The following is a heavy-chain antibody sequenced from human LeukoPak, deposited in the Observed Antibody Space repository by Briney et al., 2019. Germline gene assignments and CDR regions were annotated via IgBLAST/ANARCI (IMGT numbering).Heavy chain of an antibody. J-gene: IGHJ3*01. CDR3: ARGVVLGVTVPRAFDY. CDR2: IYYSGST. V-gene: IGHV4-59*01. D-gene: IGHD2-15*01. Sequence: SETLSLLHTVSGGSICSYYRSWIRQPPGKGLEWIGYIYYSGSTNYNPSLKSRVTISVDTSKNQFSLKLSSVTAADMAVYYCARGVVLGVTVPRAFDYWGQGTMVTVSS. CDR1: GGSICSYY.